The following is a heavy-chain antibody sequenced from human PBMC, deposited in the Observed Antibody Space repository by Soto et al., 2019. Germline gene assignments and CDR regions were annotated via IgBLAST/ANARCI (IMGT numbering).Heavy chain of an antibody. CDR2: ISGSGGST. V-gene: IGHV3-23*01. Sequence: GGSLRLSCAASGFTVSSNYMSWVRQAPGKGLEWVSVISGSGGSTYYADSVKGRFTISRDNSKNTLYLQMNSLRAEDTAVYYCRLYSSSYHGFDYWGQGTLVTVSS. D-gene: IGHD6-6*01. CDR3: RLYSSSYHGFDY. J-gene: IGHJ4*02. CDR1: GFTVSSNY.